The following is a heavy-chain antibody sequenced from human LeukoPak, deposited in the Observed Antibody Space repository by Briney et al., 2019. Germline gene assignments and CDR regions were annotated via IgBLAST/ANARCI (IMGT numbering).Heavy chain of an antibody. Sequence: PGESLKISCKGSGYSFTSYWIGWVRQMPGKGLEWMGIIYPGDSDTRYSPSFQGQVTISADKSISTAYLQWSGLKASDTAMYYCARHRGQLGYCTNGVCYHYYMDVWGKGTTVTVSS. CDR3: ARHRGQLGYCTNGVCYHYYMDV. CDR1: GYSFTSYW. V-gene: IGHV5-51*01. D-gene: IGHD2-8*01. CDR2: IYPGDSDT. J-gene: IGHJ6*03.